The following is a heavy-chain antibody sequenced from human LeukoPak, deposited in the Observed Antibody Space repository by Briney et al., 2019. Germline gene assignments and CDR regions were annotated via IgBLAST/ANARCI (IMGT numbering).Heavy chain of an antibody. J-gene: IGHJ4*02. CDR1: GFTFSSYW. Sequence: GGSLRLSCAASGFTFSSYWMHWVRQAPGKGLVWVSRINSDGSSTSYADSVKGRFTISRDIARNTLYLQMNSLTADDTAVYYCARSGYYNGYDYWGQGTLVTVSS. V-gene: IGHV3-74*01. D-gene: IGHD3-10*01. CDR3: ARSGYYNGYDY. CDR2: INSDGSST.